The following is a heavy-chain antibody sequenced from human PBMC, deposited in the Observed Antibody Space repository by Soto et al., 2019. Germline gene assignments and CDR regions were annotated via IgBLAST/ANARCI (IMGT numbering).Heavy chain of an antibody. J-gene: IGHJ4*01. Sequence: EVQLVESGGDLVKPGGPLRLSCAASGFTFITAWMNWVRQAPGKGLEWVGRIKSKNDGGTTDYAAPVKGRFTISRDDSKNTVYLQMNSLRTEDTALYYCAADLPGYGGGYEFDYWGQGTPVTVSS. CDR1: GFTFITAW. D-gene: IGHD2-21*01. CDR2: IKSKNDGGTT. CDR3: AADLPGYGGGYEFDY. V-gene: IGHV3-15*07.